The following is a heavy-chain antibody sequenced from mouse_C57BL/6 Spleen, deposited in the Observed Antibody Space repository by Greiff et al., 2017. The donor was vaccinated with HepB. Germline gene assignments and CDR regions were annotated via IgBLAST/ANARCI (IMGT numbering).Heavy chain of an antibody. V-gene: IGHV1-53*01. CDR1: GYTFTSYW. D-gene: IGHD1-1*01. Sequence: QVQLQQPGTELVKPGASVKLSCKASGYTFTSYWMHWVKQRPGQGLEWIGNINPSNGGTNYNEKFKSKATLTVDKSSSTAYMQLSSLTSEDSAVYYCARSHYYGSSYVGWFAYWGQGTLVTVSA. CDR2: INPSNGGT. CDR3: ARSHYYGSSYVGWFAY. J-gene: IGHJ3*01.